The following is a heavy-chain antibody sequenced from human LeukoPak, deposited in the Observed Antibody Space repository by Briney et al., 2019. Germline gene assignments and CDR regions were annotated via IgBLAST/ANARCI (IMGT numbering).Heavy chain of an antibody. V-gene: IGHV3-49*03. D-gene: IGHD6-6*01. J-gene: IGHJ4*02. Sequence: GGSLRLSCTASGFTFGDYAMSWFRQAPGKGLEWVGFIRSKAYGGTTEYAASVKGRFTISRDNSKNTMYLQMNSLSSEDTAEYYCAKDRTGGFHSSCPFDSWGQGTLVTVSS. CDR2: IRSKAYGGTT. CDR1: GFTFGDYA. CDR3: AKDRTGGFHSSCPFDS.